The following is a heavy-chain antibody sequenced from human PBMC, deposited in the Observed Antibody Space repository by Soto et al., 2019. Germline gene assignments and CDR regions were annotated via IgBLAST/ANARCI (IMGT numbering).Heavy chain of an antibody. CDR3: ARGDYSAYYYGMDV. D-gene: IGHD4-4*01. V-gene: IGHV4-31*03. CDR1: GGSISSGGYY. CDR2: IYYSGGT. J-gene: IGHJ6*02. Sequence: SETLSLTCTVSGGSISSGGYYWSWIRQHPGKGLEWIGYIYYSGGTYYNPSLKSRVTISVDTSKNQFSLKLSSVTAADTAVYYCARGDYSAYYYGMDVWGQGTTVTVSS.